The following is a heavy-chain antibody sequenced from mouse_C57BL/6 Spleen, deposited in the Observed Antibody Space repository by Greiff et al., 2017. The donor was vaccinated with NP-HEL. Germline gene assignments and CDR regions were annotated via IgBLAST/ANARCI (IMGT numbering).Heavy chain of an antibody. CDR2: IWSGGST. D-gene: IGHD2-4*01. CDR3: ASYDYDGYYFDY. Sequence: VQLQQSGPGLVQPSQSLSITCTVSGFSLTSHGVHWVRQSPGKGLEWLGVIWSGGSTDYNAAFISRLSISKDNSKSQVFFKMNSLQADDTAIYYCASYDYDGYYFDYWGQGTTLTVSS. CDR1: GFSLTSHG. V-gene: IGHV2-2*01. J-gene: IGHJ2*01.